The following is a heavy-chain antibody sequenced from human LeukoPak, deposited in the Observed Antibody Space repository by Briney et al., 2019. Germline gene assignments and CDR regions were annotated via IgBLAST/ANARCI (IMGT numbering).Heavy chain of an antibody. CDR1: GYTLTELS. J-gene: IGHJ3*02. CDR2: FDPEDGET. CDR3: ATEADSGSYSADAFDI. D-gene: IGHD1-26*01. V-gene: IGHV1-24*01. Sequence: WASVKVSCKVSGYTLTELSMHWVRQAPGKGLEWMGGFDPEDGETIYAQKFQGRVTMTEDTSTDTAYMELSSLRSEDTAVYYCATEADSGSYSADAFDIWGQGTMVTVSS.